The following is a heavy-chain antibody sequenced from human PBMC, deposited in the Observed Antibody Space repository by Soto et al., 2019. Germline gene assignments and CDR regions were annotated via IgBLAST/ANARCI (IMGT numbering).Heavy chain of an antibody. CDR2: ISGSGGST. D-gene: IGHD2-2*01. CDR3: AKEYLDLPAANNLFDY. Sequence: GGSLRLSCAASGFTFSSYAMSWVRQAPGKGLEWVSAISGSGGSTYYADSVKGRFTISRDNSKNTLYLQMNSLRAEDTAVYYCAKEYLDLPAANNLFDYWGQGTLVTVSS. V-gene: IGHV3-23*01. J-gene: IGHJ4*02. CDR1: GFTFSSYA.